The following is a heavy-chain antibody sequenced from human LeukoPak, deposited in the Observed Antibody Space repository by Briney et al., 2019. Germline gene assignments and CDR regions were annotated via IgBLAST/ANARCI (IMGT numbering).Heavy chain of an antibody. V-gene: IGHV3-21*01. CDR2: ITSGSSYI. CDR1: GFSFSTYN. Sequence: GGSLRLSCAASGFSFSTYNMNWVRQAPGQRLEWVSSITSGSSYIYYADSVKGRFTISRDNAKNSLYPQMNSLRAEDTAVYYCSAGEGYYDSSDYYSAWAFNVWGQGTMVTVSS. D-gene: IGHD3-22*01. J-gene: IGHJ3*01. CDR3: SAGEGYYDSSDYYSAWAFNV.